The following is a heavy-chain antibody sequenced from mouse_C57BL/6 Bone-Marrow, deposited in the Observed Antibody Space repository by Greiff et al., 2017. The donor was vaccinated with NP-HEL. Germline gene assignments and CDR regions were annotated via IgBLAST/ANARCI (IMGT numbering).Heavy chain of an antibody. D-gene: IGHD1-1*01. CDR3: AGDRGDYYGSSHWYCDV. Sequence: EVQLVESEGGLVQPGSSMKLSCTASGFTFSDYYMAWVRQVPEKGLEWVANINYDGSSTYYLDSLKSRFIISRDNAKNILYMQMSSLKSEDTATYYCAGDRGDYYGSSHWYCDVWGTGTTVTVSS. V-gene: IGHV5-16*01. CDR1: GFTFSDYY. J-gene: IGHJ1*03. CDR2: INYDGSST.